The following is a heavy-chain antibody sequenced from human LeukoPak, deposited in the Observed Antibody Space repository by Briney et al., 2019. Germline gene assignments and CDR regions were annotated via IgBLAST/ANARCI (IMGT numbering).Heavy chain of an antibody. D-gene: IGHD3-22*01. CDR1: GDXITNYY. Sequence: SETLSLTCTVSGDXITNYYCSWIRQPPGKGQECIGYISYSGSTNYNPSLKSRVTISVDTSNNQFSLKLSSVTAADTAVYYCARYSRGYTYYFDYWGQGTLVTVSS. V-gene: IGHV4-59*01. J-gene: IGHJ4*02. CDR2: ISYSGST. CDR3: ARYSRGYTYYFDY.